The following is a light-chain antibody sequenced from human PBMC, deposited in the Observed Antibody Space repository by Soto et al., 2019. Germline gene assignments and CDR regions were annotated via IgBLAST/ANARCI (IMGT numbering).Light chain of an antibody. CDR3: AAWDDSLNGLV. V-gene: IGLV1-44*01. Sequence: QSVLTQPPSASGTPGQRVTISCSGSSSNIGRNTVDWHQHLPGTAPKLLIYSNDQRPSGVPDRFSGSKSGTSASLAISGLQSEDEADYYCAAWDDSLNGLVFGTGTKVTVL. CDR1: SSNIGRNT. J-gene: IGLJ1*01. CDR2: SND.